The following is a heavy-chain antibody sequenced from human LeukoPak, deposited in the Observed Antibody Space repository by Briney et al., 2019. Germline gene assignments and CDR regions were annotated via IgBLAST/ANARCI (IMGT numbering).Heavy chain of an antibody. V-gene: IGHV5-51*01. CDR2: IYPGDSDT. CDR1: GYSFTSYW. Sequence: GESLKISCKGSGYSFTSYWIGWVRQMPGKGLERMGIIYPGDSDTRYSPSFQGQVTISADKSISTAYLQWSSLKASDTAVYYCARHGYYDSSGPNDAFDIWGQGTMVTVSS. J-gene: IGHJ3*02. D-gene: IGHD3-22*01. CDR3: ARHGYYDSSGPNDAFDI.